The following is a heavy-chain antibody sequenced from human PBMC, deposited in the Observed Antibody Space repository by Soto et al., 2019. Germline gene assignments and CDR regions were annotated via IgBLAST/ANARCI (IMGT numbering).Heavy chain of an antibody. CDR3: VRGAAAGHYYYYYGMDV. CDR1: GGTFSSYA. J-gene: IGHJ6*02. D-gene: IGHD6-13*01. Sequence: QVQLVQSGAEVKKPGSSVKVSCKASGGTFSSYAISWVRQAPGQGLEWMGGIIPIFGTANYAQKFQGRVTITADESTSTAYMELSSLRSEDTAVYYCVRGAAAGHYYYYYGMDVWGQGTTVTVSS. V-gene: IGHV1-69*01. CDR2: IIPIFGTA.